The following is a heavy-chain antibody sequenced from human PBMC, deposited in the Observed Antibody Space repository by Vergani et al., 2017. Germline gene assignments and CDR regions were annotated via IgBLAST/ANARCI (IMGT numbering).Heavy chain of an antibody. CDR3: ARGDTSGSPYH. Sequence: QVQLVQSGAEVKKPGSSVKVSCKASGYTFTGYYMHWVRQAPGQGLEWVGRINPNSGGTNYAQKFQGRVTMTRDTSISTVYMELTSLRSDDTAVYYCARGDTSGSPYHWGQGTLVTVSS. D-gene: IGHD6-19*01. CDR2: INPNSGGT. V-gene: IGHV1-2*06. J-gene: IGHJ5*02. CDR1: GYTFTGYY.